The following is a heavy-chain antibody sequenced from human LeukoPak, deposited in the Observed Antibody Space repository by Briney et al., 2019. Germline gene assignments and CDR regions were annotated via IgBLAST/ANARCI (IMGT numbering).Heavy chain of an antibody. CDR2: IWYDGSNK. D-gene: IGHD6-19*01. J-gene: IGHJ4*02. CDR1: GFTFSSYG. V-gene: IGHV3-33*01. CDR3: ARSPKSSSGWPQHYFDY. Sequence: GRSLRLSCAASGFTFSSYGMHWVRQAPGKGLEWVAVIWYDGSNKYCADSVKGRFTISRDNSKNTLYLQMNSLRAEDTAVYYCARSPKSSSGWPQHYFDYWGQGTLVTVSS.